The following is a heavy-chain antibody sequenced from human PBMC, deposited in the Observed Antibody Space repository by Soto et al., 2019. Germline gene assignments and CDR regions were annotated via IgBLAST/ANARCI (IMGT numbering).Heavy chain of an antibody. V-gene: IGHV3-11*06. CDR1: GFTFSDYY. J-gene: IGHJ4*02. CDR3: ARVAVVTAAGTSDY. D-gene: IGHD6-13*01. Sequence: GSLRLSCAASGFTFSDYYMSCIRQVPGKGLEWVAYISGTSDSIPYADSVKGRFTISRDNAKNSLYLQMNSLRAEDTAVYYCARVAVVTAAGTSDYWGQGTLVTVSS. CDR2: ISGTSDSI.